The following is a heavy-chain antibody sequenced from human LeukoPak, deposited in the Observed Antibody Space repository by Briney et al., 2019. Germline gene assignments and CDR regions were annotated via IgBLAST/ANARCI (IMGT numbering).Heavy chain of an antibody. V-gene: IGHV3-48*01. D-gene: IGHD6-13*01. CDR3: VREPGPGYFDY. Sequence: GGSLRLSCAASGFTFSSYSMNWVRQAPGKGLEWVSYISSSSSTIYYADSVKGRFTISRDNAKNSLYLQMNSLRAEDTAVYYCVREPGPGYFDYWGQGTLVTVSS. J-gene: IGHJ4*02. CDR2: ISSSSSTI. CDR1: GFTFSSYS.